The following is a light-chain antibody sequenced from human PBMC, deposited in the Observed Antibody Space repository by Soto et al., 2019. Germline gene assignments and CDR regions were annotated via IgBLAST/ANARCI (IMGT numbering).Light chain of an antibody. J-gene: IGKJ2*01. CDR2: GAS. V-gene: IGKV3-20*01. CDR3: QQYGRSPPMYT. Sequence: EIVLTQSPGTLSLSPGERATLSCRASQSVSSTFLAWYQQKPGQAPRLLIYGASSRATGIPDRFSGSGSGTDFTLTISRLEPEDLALYYCQQYGRSPPMYTFGQGTKLEIK. CDR1: QSVSSTF.